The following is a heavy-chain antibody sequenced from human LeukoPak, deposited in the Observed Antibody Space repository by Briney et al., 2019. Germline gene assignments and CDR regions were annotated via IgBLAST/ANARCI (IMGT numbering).Heavy chain of an antibody. Sequence: SETLSLTCTVSGGPISSYYGSWIRQPPGKGLERIGYIYYSGSTNYNPSLKSRVTISVDTSKNQFSLKLSSVTAADTAVYYCARDHTTRGFDPWGQGTLVTVSS. CDR2: IYYSGST. CDR1: GGPISSYY. J-gene: IGHJ5*02. V-gene: IGHV4-59*01. CDR3: ARDHTTRGFDP. D-gene: IGHD1-1*01.